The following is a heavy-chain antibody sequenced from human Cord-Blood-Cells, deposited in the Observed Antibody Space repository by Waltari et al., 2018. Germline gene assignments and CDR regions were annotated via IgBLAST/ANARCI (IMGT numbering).Heavy chain of an antibody. CDR3: ARLYGDYGAFDI. J-gene: IGHJ3*02. V-gene: IGHV4-39*07. CDR2: IYYSGST. Sequence: QMPLQESGPGLVQPAEPLSLTCTVSGGPLTTSTSNRAWIRQPPGKGLEWIGSIYYSGSTYYNPSLKSRVTISVDTSKNQFSLKLSSVTAADSAVYYCARLYGDYGAFDIWGQGTMVTVSS. CDR1: GGPLTTSTSN. D-gene: IGHD4-17*01.